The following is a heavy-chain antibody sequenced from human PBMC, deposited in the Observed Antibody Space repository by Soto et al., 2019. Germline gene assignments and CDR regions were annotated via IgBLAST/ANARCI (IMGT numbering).Heavy chain of an antibody. V-gene: IGHV1-8*01. Sequence: ASVKVSCKASGYTFTSYDINWVRQATGQGLEWMGWMNPNSGNTGYAQKFQGRVTMTRNTSISTAYMELSSLRSEDTAVYYCARAGKSTVTTGIPEFQYYYYMDVWGKGTTVTVSS. CDR3: ARAGKSTVTTGIPEFQYYYYMDV. CDR1: GYTFTSYD. CDR2: MNPNSGNT. D-gene: IGHD4-17*01. J-gene: IGHJ6*03.